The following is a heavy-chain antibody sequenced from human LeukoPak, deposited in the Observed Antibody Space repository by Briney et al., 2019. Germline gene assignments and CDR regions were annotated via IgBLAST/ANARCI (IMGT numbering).Heavy chain of an antibody. J-gene: IGHJ6*03. Sequence: ASVKVSCKASGGTFRTYSVTWVRQAPGQGREWMGGNIPIFGTPNYAQKFQGRVKVTTDDATRTAYMELSSLMSEDTAIYYCARVDRYHFYLDVWGKGTPVTVSS. V-gene: IGHV1-69*05. CDR1: GGTFRTYS. CDR3: ARVDRYHFYLDV. CDR2: NIPIFGTP.